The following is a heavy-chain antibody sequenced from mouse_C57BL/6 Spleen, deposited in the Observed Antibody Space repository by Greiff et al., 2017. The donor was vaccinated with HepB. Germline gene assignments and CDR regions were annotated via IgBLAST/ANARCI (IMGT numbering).Heavy chain of an antibody. CDR1: GYSITSGYY. Sequence: VQLKESGPGLVKPSQSLSLTCSVTGYSITSGYYWNWIRQFPGSKLEWMGYISYDGSNNYNPSLKNRISITRDTSKNQFFLKLNSVTTEDTATYYCAREFITTVVGPFDYWGQGTTLTVSS. D-gene: IGHD1-1*01. CDR2: ISYDGSN. V-gene: IGHV3-6*01. J-gene: IGHJ2*01. CDR3: AREFITTVVGPFDY.